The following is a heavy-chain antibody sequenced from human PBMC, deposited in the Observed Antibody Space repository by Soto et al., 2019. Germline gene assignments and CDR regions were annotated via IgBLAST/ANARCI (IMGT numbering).Heavy chain of an antibody. V-gene: IGHV1-46*01. CDR3: ARAPNESYYFDY. J-gene: IGHJ4*02. CDR1: GYTFTNYY. CDR2: IRPSGGRT. D-gene: IGHD5-18*01. Sequence: QVHLVQSGAEVKKPGASVKVSCKASGYTFTNYYIHWVRQAPGQGLEWLGIIRPSGGRTEYAQRLQGKVTMTRDKSTGTVYMELTSLTSEDTAVYYCARAPNESYYFDYWGQGTLVTVSS.